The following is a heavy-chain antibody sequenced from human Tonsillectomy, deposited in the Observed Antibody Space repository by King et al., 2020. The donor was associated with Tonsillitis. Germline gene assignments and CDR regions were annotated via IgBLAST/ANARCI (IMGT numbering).Heavy chain of an antibody. CDR2: IIPIFGTA. D-gene: IGHD3-22*01. V-gene: IGHV1-69*01. CDR3: ARDYRDYYDSSGFQGAFDF. CDR1: GGTFSSYA. J-gene: IGHJ3*01. Sequence: QLVQSGAEVKKPGSSVKVSCKASGGTFSSYARSWVRQTPGQGLEWMGGIIPIFGTANYAQKFQGRVTITADESTSTAYMELSSLTSEDTAVYYCARDYRDYYDSSGFQGAFDFWGQGTMVTVSS.